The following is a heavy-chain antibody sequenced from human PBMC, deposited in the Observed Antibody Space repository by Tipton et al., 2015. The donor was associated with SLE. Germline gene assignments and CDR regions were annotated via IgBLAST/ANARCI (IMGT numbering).Heavy chain of an antibody. CDR1: GGSIVSNSHY. V-gene: IGHV4-39*07. CDR3: AKQGPSAWYDFSYFDN. D-gene: IGHD6-19*01. Sequence: TLSLTCTVSGGSIVSNSHYWAWVRRPPGKGLEWMGSVSSTGGAYYNPSLKSRLTTSVDTSKNQFSLKLNSVTAADTAVYYCAKQGPSAWYDFSYFDNWGQGILVTVSS. CDR2: VSSTGGA. J-gene: IGHJ4*02.